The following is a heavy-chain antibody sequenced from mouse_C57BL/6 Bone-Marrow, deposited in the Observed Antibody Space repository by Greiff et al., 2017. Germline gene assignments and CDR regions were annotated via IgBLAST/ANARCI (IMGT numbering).Heavy chain of an antibody. V-gene: IGHV3-6*01. Sequence: EVKLQESGPGLVKPSQSLSLTCSVTGYSITSGYYWNWNRQFPGNKLEWMGYISYDGSNNYNPSLKNRISITRDTSKNQFFLKLNSVTTEDTATYYCARAYGYYWYFDVWGTGTTVTVSS. CDR1: GYSITSGYY. J-gene: IGHJ1*03. D-gene: IGHD2-2*01. CDR2: ISYDGSN. CDR3: ARAYGYYWYFDV.